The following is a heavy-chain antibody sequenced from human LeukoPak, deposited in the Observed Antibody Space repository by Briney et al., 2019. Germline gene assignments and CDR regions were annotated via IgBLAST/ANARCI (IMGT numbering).Heavy chain of an antibody. CDR3: ARDEASTVTTDYYYGMDV. CDR2: MSYNGSET. V-gene: IGHV3-30*04. Sequence: PGRSLRLSCAASGFTFSPYMHWVPQAPGKGLEWVALMSYNGSETYYADSVKGRFTISRDNSKNTLYLQMNSLRTEDTAVYYCARDEASTVTTDYYYGMDVWGQGTTVNVSS. D-gene: IGHD4-17*01. CDR1: GFTFSPY. J-gene: IGHJ6*02.